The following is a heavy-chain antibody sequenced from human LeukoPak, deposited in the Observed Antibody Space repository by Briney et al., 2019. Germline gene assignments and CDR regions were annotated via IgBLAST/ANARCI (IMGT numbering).Heavy chain of an antibody. J-gene: IGHJ6*03. CDR3: ARDAWGYYYMDV. D-gene: IGHD7-27*01. V-gene: IGHV3-7*01. Sequence: GGSLRLSCAGSGFTFSNNWMTWVRQAPGKGMEWVANIKQDGSEKYYVDSVKGRFTISRDNAKNSLYLQVNSLKAEDTAVYYCARDAWGYYYMDVWGTGTTVTVSS. CDR2: IKQDGSEK. CDR1: GFTFSNNW.